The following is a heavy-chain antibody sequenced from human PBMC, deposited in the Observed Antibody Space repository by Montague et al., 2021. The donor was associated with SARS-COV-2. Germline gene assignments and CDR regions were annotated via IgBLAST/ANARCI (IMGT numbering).Heavy chain of an antibody. D-gene: IGHD3-22*01. CDR1: GGSITNNIYY. CDR3: ARLKRYFDSSGSPSAFDF. V-gene: IGHV4-39*02. CDR2: IYYTGNT. Sequence: SETLSLTCTVSGGSITNNIYYWAWLRHPPGKGLEWIGSIYYTGNTYYNPSLKSRVTLSVVTSKDHFTLKLSSVTAAETAVYYCARLKRYFDSSGSPSAFDFWGQGTKVTVSS. J-gene: IGHJ3*01.